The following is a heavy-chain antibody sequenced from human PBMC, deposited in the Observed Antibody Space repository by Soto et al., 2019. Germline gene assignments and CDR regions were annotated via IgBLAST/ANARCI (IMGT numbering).Heavy chain of an antibody. CDR1: GFTFSSYS. CDR2: ISSSSSYI. V-gene: IGHV3-21*01. J-gene: IGHJ3*02. D-gene: IGHD2-2*01. CDR3: ARALGYCSSTSCYAFDI. Sequence: SLRLSCAASGFTFSSYSMNWVRQAPGKGLEWVSSISSSSSYIYYADSVKGRFTISRDNAKNSLYLQMNSLRAEDTAVYYCARALGYCSSTSCYAFDIWGQGTMVTVSS.